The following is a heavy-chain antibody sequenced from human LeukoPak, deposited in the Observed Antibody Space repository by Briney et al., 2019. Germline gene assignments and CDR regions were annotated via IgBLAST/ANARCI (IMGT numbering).Heavy chain of an antibody. D-gene: IGHD3-10*01. CDR2: IYPGDSDT. CDR3: ARQLRIRGVTFDY. J-gene: IGHJ4*02. CDR1: GYSFTSYW. V-gene: IGHV5-51*01. Sequence: GASLQISCKGSGYSFTSYWIGWVRQLPGKGLEWMGIIYPGDSDTRYSPSFQGQVTISADKSISTAYLQWSSLKASDTAMYYCARQLRIRGVTFDYWGQGTLVTVSS.